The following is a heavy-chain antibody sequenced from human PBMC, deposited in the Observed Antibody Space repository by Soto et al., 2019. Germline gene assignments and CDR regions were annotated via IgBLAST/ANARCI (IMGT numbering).Heavy chain of an antibody. CDR2: ISAYNGNT. V-gene: IGHV1-18*04. Sequence: GASVKVSCKASGYTFTSYGISWVRQAPGQGLEWMGWISAYNGNTNYAQKLQGRVTMTTDTSTSTAYMELRSLRSDDTAVYYCARRALEGIAPLPYDFWSGFSGYYYYYMDVWGKGTTVTVSS. CDR3: ARRALEGIAPLPYDFWSGFSGYYYYYMDV. CDR1: GYTFTSYG. D-gene: IGHD3-3*01. J-gene: IGHJ6*03.